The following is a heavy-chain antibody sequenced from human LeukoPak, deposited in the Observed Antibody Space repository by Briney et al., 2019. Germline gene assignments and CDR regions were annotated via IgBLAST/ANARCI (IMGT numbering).Heavy chain of an antibody. CDR1: GGSISSYY. CDR3: ARDRLGYCSSTSCYTLGGGYYFDY. V-gene: IGHV4-59*12. CDR2: IYYSGST. Sequence: SETLSLTCTVSGGSISSYYWSWIRQPPGKGLEWIGYIYYSGSTNYNPSLKSRVTMSVDTSKNQFSLKLSSVTAADTAVYYCARDRLGYCSSTSCYTLGGGYYFDYWGQGTLVTVSS. J-gene: IGHJ4*02. D-gene: IGHD2-2*02.